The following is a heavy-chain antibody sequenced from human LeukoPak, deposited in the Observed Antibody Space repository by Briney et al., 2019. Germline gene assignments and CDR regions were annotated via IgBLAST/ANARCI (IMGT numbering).Heavy chain of an antibody. CDR2: IIPILGIA. J-gene: IGHJ6*02. Sequence: GASVKVSCKASGGTFSSYAISWVRQAPGQGLEWMGRIIPILGIANYARKFQGRVTITADKSTSTAYTELSSLRSEDTAVYYCARVRVAAAGTLLYGMDVWGQGTTVTVSS. V-gene: IGHV1-69*04. D-gene: IGHD6-13*01. CDR1: GGTFSSYA. CDR3: ARVRVAAAGTLLYGMDV.